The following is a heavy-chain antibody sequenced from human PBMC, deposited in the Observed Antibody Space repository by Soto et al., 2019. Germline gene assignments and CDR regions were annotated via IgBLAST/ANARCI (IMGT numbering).Heavy chain of an antibody. V-gene: IGHV3-21*05. Sequence: LRLSCIVSGLDFSLHGMNWVRQARGKGLEWISHISNRGTYIYYVDSVKGRFTISRDNAKNSRYLQMNSLRAEDTAVYYCASQPPPYWGQGTLVTVSS. CDR1: GLDFSLHG. J-gene: IGHJ4*02. CDR3: ASQPPPY. D-gene: IGHD2-2*01. CDR2: ISNRGTYI.